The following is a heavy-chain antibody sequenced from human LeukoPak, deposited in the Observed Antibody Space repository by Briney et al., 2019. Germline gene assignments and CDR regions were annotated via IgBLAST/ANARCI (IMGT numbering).Heavy chain of an antibody. CDR1: GGTFSSYA. CDR2: IIPIFGTA. V-gene: IGHV1-69*13. CDR3: ARGLAAAPNQH. Sequence: SVKVSCKASGGTFSSYAISWVRQAPGQGLEWMGGIIPIFGTANYAQKFQGRVTITADESTSTAYMELSRLRSDDTAVYYCARGLAAAPNQHWGQGTLVTVFS. D-gene: IGHD6-13*01. J-gene: IGHJ1*01.